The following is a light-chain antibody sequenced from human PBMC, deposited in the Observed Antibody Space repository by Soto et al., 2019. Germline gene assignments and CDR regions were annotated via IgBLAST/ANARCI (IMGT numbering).Light chain of an antibody. CDR2: AAS. CDR3: QQSYSSPGT. J-gene: IGKJ4*01. CDR1: QTITTF. V-gene: IGKV1-39*01. Sequence: DIRVTQAPSSLSASVGDRVTITCRASQTITTFLNWYLQRPGQAPKLLIYAASNLHAGVPSRFSGIGSGTEFTLTISRLQPEDVASYYCQQSYSSPGTFGGGTKVEIK.